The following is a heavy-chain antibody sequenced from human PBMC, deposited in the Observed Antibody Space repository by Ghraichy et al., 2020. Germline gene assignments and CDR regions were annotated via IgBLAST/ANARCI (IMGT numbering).Heavy chain of an antibody. Sequence: GGSLRLSCAASGFTFSSYAMHWVRQAPGKGLEWVAVISYDGSNKYYADSVKGRFTISRDNSKNTLYLQMNSLRAEDTAVYYCAREAGEYYGSGSYSLYGMDVWGQGTTVTVSS. CDR1: GFTFSSYA. CDR3: AREAGEYYGSGSYSLYGMDV. D-gene: IGHD3-10*01. V-gene: IGHV3-30*04. CDR2: ISYDGSNK. J-gene: IGHJ6*02.